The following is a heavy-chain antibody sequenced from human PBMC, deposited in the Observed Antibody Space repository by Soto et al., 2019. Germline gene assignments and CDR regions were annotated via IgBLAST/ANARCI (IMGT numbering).Heavy chain of an antibody. J-gene: IGHJ4*02. D-gene: IGHD1-26*01. CDR2: IDPSDSYT. Sequence: GESLKISCHGSGYSFAGHWISWVRQVPGKGLEWMGRIDPSDSYTNYSPSFQGHVTMSADKSGKTAYLQWSSLRASDTGIYFCARQKVGATSDYWGQGTLVTVYS. V-gene: IGHV5-10-1*01. CDR1: GYSFAGHW. CDR3: ARQKVGATSDY.